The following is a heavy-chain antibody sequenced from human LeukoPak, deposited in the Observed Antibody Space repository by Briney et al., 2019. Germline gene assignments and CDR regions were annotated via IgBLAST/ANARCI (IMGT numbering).Heavy chain of an antibody. V-gene: IGHV3-21*01. J-gene: IGHJ3*02. CDR3: ARWYADNGDAFDI. CDR1: GFTFNSYS. CDR2: ISGSNSYI. D-gene: IGHD6-13*01. Sequence: PGGSLRLSCAASGFTFNSYSMNWVRQAPGKGLEWVSSISGSNSYIYYADSMKGRFTISRDNAKNSLYLQMNSLRAEDTAVYYCARWYADNGDAFDIWGQGTMVTVSS.